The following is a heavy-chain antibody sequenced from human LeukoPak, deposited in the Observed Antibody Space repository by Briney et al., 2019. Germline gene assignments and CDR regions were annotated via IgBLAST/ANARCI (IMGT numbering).Heavy chain of an antibody. CDR2: IYYSGST. CDR1: GGSISSSSYY. D-gene: IGHD3-10*01. J-gene: IGHJ5*02. Sequence: SETLSLTCTVSGGSISSSSYYWGWIRQPPGKGLEWIGSIYYSGSTYYNPSLKSRVTISVDTSKNQFSLKLSSVTAADTAVYYCASTPHGLWLGEHGNWFDPWGQGTLVTVSS. V-gene: IGHV4-39*01. CDR3: ASTPHGLWLGEHGNWFDP.